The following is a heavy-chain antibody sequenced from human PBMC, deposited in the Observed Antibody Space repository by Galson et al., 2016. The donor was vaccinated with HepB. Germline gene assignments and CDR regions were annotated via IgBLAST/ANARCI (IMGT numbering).Heavy chain of an antibody. Sequence: SLRLSCAASGLIVSNDYMNWVRQAPGKGLEWLSVSYGDGSTYCAESVRGRFTISRDNSKNSVFLQMNNLRAEDTAVYYCARDPGFRNGMNVWGHGSLVVVSS. J-gene: IGHJ6*02. V-gene: IGHV3-53*01. CDR1: GLIVSNDY. CDR2: SYGDGST. CDR3: ARDPGFRNGMNV.